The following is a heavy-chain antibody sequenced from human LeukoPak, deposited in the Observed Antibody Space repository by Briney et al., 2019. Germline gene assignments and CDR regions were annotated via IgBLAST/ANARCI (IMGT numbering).Heavy chain of an antibody. D-gene: IGHD6-25*01. J-gene: IGHJ4*02. Sequence: PGGSLRLSCAASGLTVSSNYMSWVRQAPGKGLEWVSVIYSGGNTYYADSVKGRFTISRDNSKNTLYLQMNSLRAEDTAVYYCARSVSGAWSPFDYWGQGTLVTVSS. CDR3: ARSVSGAWSPFDY. CDR1: GLTVSSNY. CDR2: IYSGGNT. V-gene: IGHV3-53*05.